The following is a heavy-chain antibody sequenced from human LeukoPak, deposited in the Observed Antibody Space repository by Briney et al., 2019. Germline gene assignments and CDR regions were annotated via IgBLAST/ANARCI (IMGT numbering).Heavy chain of an antibody. CDR3: ARDPSMIVVPAGYFDY. Sequence: GGSLRLSCAASGFTFNIYAMSWVRQAPGKGLEWVANIKQDGSEKYYVDSVKGRSTISRDNAKNSLYLQMNSLRAEDTAVYYCARDPSMIVVPAGYFDYWGQGTLVTVSS. V-gene: IGHV3-7*01. CDR2: IKQDGSEK. J-gene: IGHJ4*02. CDR1: GFTFNIYA. D-gene: IGHD3-22*01.